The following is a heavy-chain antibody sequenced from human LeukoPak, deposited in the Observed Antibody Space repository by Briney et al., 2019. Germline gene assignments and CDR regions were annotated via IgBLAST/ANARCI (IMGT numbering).Heavy chain of an antibody. CDR3: ARGDPGGWNDHYYYYGMDV. CDR1: GFTFSSYW. J-gene: IGHJ6*02. D-gene: IGHD1-1*01. CDR2: IKQDGSEK. V-gene: IGHV3-7*01. Sequence: GGSLRLSCAASGFTFSSYWMSWVRQAPGKGLEWVANIKQDGSEKYYVDSVKGRFTISRDNAKNSLYLQMNSLRAEDTAVYYCARGDPGGWNDHYYYYGMDVWGQGTTVTVSS.